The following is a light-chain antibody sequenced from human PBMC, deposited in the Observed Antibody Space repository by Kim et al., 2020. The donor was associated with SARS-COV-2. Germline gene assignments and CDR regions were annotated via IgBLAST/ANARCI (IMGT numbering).Light chain of an antibody. CDR1: NFGGKS. J-gene: IGLJ3*02. Sequence: APGKTARITCGGNNFGGKSVHWYQRKPGQAPVLVIYYDSDRPSGIPERFSGSNSGNTATLTISRVEAGDEADYYCQVWDSSSDHRVFGGGTQLTVL. CDR3: QVWDSSSDHRV. CDR2: YDS. V-gene: IGLV3-21*04.